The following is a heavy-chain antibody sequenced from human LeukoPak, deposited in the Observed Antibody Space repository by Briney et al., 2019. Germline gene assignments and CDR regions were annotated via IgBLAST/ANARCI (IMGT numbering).Heavy chain of an antibody. CDR2: INSDGSTT. J-gene: IGHJ4*02. D-gene: IGHD5-24*01. Sequence: GGSLRLSCAASGFTFSSSWMHWVRQAPGKGLVWVSRINSDGSTTSYAYSVKGRFTISRDSAQNSLYVQKNSVGDEDTSVYYCARSMAFDYWGQGDLVIVSS. CDR3: ARSMAFDY. CDR1: GFTFSSSW. V-gene: IGHV3-74*01.